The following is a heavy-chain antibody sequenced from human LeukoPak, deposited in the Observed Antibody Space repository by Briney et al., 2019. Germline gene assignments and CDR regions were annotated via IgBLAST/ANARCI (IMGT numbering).Heavy chain of an antibody. J-gene: IGHJ4*02. CDR3: ARDKGYYGSGRY. Sequence: GGSLRLSCAASGFSIRLYVMSWVRQAPGKGLGWVSVIYSGGSTYYADSVKGRFTISRDNSKNTLYLQMNSLRAEDTAVYYCARDKGYYGSGRYWGQGTLVTVSS. D-gene: IGHD3-10*01. CDR2: IYSGGST. V-gene: IGHV3-66*01. CDR1: GFSIRLYV.